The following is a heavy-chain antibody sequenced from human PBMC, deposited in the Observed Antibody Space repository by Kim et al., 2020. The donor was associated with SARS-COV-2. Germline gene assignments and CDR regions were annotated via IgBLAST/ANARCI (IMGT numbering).Heavy chain of an antibody. CDR1: GGTFSSYA. J-gene: IGHJ6*02. V-gene: IGHV1-69*13. D-gene: IGHD6-13*01. Sequence: SVKVSCKASGGTFSSYAISWVRQAPGQGLEWMGGIIPIFGTANYAQKFQGRVTITADESTSTAYMELSSLRSEDTAVYYCARGGSSWYKDYYYGMDVWGQGTTVTVSS. CDR3: ARGGSSWYKDYYYGMDV. CDR2: IIPIFGTA.